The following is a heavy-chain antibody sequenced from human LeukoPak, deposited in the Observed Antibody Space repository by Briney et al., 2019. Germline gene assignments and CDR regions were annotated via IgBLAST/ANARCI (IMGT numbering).Heavy chain of an antibody. D-gene: IGHD2-2*01. CDR1: GFTFTSYA. Sequence: GGSLRLSCAASGFTFTSYAMSWVRQAPGKGLEWVSVISGSGDSTYYADSVKGRFTISRDTSKNTLYLQMNSLRAEDTAGYYCARGQSTYDAFDVWGQGTMVTVSS. CDR3: ARGQSTYDAFDV. V-gene: IGHV3-23*01. CDR2: ISGSGDST. J-gene: IGHJ3*01.